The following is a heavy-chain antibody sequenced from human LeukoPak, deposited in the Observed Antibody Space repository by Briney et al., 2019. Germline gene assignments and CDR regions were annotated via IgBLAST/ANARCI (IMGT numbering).Heavy chain of an antibody. J-gene: IGHJ4*02. Sequence: ASVKVSCKASGYTFTGYYMHWVRQAPGQGLEWMGWINPKRGDTNYAQKFQGRVTMTRDTSISTAYMVLNRLRSDDTALYYCAREYYYTSGSYYNRIDYWGQGTLVTVSS. CDR1: GYTFTGYY. CDR2: INPKRGDT. CDR3: AREYYYTSGSYYNRIDY. D-gene: IGHD3-10*01. V-gene: IGHV1-2*02.